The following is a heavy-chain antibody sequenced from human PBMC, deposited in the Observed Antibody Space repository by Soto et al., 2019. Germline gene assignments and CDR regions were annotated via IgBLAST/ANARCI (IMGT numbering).Heavy chain of an antibody. V-gene: IGHV3-7*01. Sequence: GGSLRLSCAASGFTFSSYWMSWVRQAPGKGLEWVANIKQDGSEKYYVDSVKGRFTISRDNAKNSLYLQMNSLRAEDTAVYYCARGGIFGVVTSGYYFDYWGQGTLVTVSS. CDR3: ARGGIFGVVTSGYYFDY. CDR2: IKQDGSEK. D-gene: IGHD3-3*01. J-gene: IGHJ4*02. CDR1: GFTFSSYW.